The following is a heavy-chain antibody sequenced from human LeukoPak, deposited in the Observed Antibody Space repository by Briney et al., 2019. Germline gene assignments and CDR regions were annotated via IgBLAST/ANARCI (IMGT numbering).Heavy chain of an antibody. CDR2: ISPDNGNT. CDR1: GYSLTNHD. CDR3: ARDGGTAGYSSGSDY. J-gene: IGHJ4*02. V-gene: IGHV1-3*03. Sequence: ASVKVSCKASGYSLTNHDIHWVRQAPGQRLEWMGCISPDNGNTKYSQEFQGRVTITRDTSATTAYMELSSLRSEDTAVYYCARDGGTAGYSSGSDYWGQGTLVTVSS. D-gene: IGHD5-18*01.